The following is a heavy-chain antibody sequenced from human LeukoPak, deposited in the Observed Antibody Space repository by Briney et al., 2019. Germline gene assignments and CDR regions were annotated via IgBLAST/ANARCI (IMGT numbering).Heavy chain of an antibody. J-gene: IGHJ4*02. CDR1: GASINSSPYY. Sequence: PSQTLSLTCTVSGASINSSPYYWTWIRQPAGKGLEWIGHIFTTGPGSYNPSLRSRVTISRDTSKNEFSLSLNSVTAADTAVYYCAKLLYYYDSSQPYWGQGTLVTVSS. D-gene: IGHD3-22*01. V-gene: IGHV4-61*09. CDR3: AKLLYYYDSSQPY. CDR2: IFTTGPG.